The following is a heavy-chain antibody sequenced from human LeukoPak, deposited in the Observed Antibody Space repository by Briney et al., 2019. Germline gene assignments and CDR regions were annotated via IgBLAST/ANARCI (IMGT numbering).Heavy chain of an antibody. V-gene: IGHV3-43*02. D-gene: IGHD2-21*02. Sequence: GGSLRLSCTASGFSFNDFVMQWVRQVPGKNLEWVALISGDGGTTDYASSVEGRFTISRDNTQKSLLLEMNNLGTEDTALYYCAKSGLGDHGIFTGRGSHYNYYYLDVWGKGTTVIVS. CDR3: AKSGLGDHGIFTGRGSHYNYYYLDV. J-gene: IGHJ6*03. CDR2: ISGDGGTT. CDR1: GFSFNDFV.